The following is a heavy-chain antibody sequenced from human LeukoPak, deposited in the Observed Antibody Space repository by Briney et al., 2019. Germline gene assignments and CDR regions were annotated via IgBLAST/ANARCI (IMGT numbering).Heavy chain of an antibody. CDR2: IKQGGSEK. D-gene: IGHD1-26*01. J-gene: IGHJ4*02. V-gene: IGHV3-7*01. CDR3: AGDLGKSGSYYDY. CDR1: GFTFSSCW. Sequence: PGGSLRLSCAASGFTFSSCWMSWVRQAPGKGLEWVANIKQGGSEKYYVDSVKGRFTISRDNAKNSLYLQMNSLRVEDTAVYYCAGDLGKSGSYYDYWGQGTLVTVSS.